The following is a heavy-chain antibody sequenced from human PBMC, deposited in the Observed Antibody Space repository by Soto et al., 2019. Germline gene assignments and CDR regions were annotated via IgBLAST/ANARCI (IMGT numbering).Heavy chain of an antibody. Sequence: GGSLRLSCAASGFTFSSYAMSWVRQAPGKGLEWVSAISGSGGSTYYADSVKGRFTISRDNSKNTLYLQMNSLRAEDTAVYYCAKGRMAAAGIPPQGVFDYWGRGTLVTVSS. J-gene: IGHJ4*02. D-gene: IGHD6-13*01. CDR2: ISGSGGST. V-gene: IGHV3-23*01. CDR1: GFTFSSYA. CDR3: AKGRMAAAGIPPQGVFDY.